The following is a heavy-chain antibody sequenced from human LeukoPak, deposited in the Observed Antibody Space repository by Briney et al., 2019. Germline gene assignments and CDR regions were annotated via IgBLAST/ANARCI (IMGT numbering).Heavy chain of an antibody. Sequence: ASVKVSCKASGYTFTSYDINWVRQATGRGLEWMGWMNPNSGNTGYAQKFQGRVTMTRNTSISTAYMELSSLRSEDTAVYYCARVVHCSSTSCYDADYWGQGTLVTVSS. CDR1: GYTFTSYD. V-gene: IGHV1-8*01. D-gene: IGHD2-2*01. CDR2: MNPNSGNT. J-gene: IGHJ4*02. CDR3: ARVVHCSSTSCYDADY.